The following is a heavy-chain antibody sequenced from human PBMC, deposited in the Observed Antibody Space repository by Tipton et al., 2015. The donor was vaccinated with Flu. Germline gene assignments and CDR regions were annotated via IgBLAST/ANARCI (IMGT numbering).Heavy chain of an antibody. CDR2: IYSGGST. V-gene: IGHV3-66*01. Sequence: VQLVQSGGGLIQPGGSLRLSCAASGFTVSSNYMSWVRQAPGKGLEWVSVIYSGGSTYYADSVKGRFTISRDNSKNTLYLQMNSLRAEDTAVYYCAREGETYYYDSSGYLDYWGQGTLVTVSS. J-gene: IGHJ4*02. D-gene: IGHD3-22*01. CDR3: AREGETYYYDSSGYLDY. CDR1: GFTVSSNY.